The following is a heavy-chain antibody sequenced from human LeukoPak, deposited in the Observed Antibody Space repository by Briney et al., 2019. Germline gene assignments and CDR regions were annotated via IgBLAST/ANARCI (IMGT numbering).Heavy chain of an antibody. CDR3: ARHVGAIEVTMVRGVIITGWFDP. J-gene: IGHJ5*02. CDR1: GGSFSGYY. Sequence: PSETLSLTCAVYGGSFSGYYWSWIRQPPGKGLEWIGEINHSGSTNYNPSLKSRVTISVDTSKNQFSLKLSSVTAADTAVYYCARHVGAIEVTMVRGVIITGWFDPWGQGTLVTVSS. V-gene: IGHV4-34*01. D-gene: IGHD3-10*01. CDR2: INHSGST.